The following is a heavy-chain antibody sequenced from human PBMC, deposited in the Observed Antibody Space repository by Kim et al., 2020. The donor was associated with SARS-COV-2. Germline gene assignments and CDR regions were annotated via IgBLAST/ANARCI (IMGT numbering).Heavy chain of an antibody. V-gene: IGHV1-2*02. CDR3: ARAGLFGVPAAMGGWFDP. D-gene: IGHD2-2*01. CDR2: INPNSGGT. J-gene: IGHJ5*02. Sequence: ASVKVSCKASGYTFTGYYMHWVRQAPGQGLEWMGWINPNSGGTNYAQKFQGRVTMTRDTSISTAYMELSRLRSDDTAVYYCARAGLFGVPAAMGGWFDPWGQGTLVTVSS. CDR1: GYTFTGYY.